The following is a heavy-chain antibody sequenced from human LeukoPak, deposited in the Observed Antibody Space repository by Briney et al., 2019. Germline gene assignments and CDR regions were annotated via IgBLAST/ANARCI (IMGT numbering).Heavy chain of an antibody. V-gene: IGHV3-23*01. CDR1: GFTFSSYA. Sequence: SGGSLRLSCAASGFTFSSYAVSWVRQAPGKGLEWVSGISGSGGNTYYADSVKGRFTISRDNSKNTLYLQMNSLRAEDTAVYYCARGVNSNGWVYFDYWGQGTLVTVSS. CDR2: ISGSGGNT. J-gene: IGHJ4*02. CDR3: ARGVNSNGWVYFDY. D-gene: IGHD5-18*01.